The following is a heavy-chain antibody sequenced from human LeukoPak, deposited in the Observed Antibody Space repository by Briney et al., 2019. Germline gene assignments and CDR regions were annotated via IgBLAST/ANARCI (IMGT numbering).Heavy chain of an antibody. CDR2: IKSKIDGGTP. CDR3: TSISASVVGESFDY. Sequence: GSLRLSFAASGFTFRNAWMSWVRQAPGKGLEWVGRIKSKIDGGTPDYPAPVKGRFTISRDDSKNTVDLQINSLQTEDTGIYYCTSISASVVGESFDYWGQGTQVTVSS. J-gene: IGHJ4*02. CDR1: GFTFRNAW. V-gene: IGHV3-15*01. D-gene: IGHD2-15*01.